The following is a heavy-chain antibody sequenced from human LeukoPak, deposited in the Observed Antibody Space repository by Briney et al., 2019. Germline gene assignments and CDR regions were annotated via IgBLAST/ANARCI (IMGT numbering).Heavy chain of an antibody. CDR1: GYTFTSYA. CDR2: INAGNGNT. V-gene: IGHV1-3*01. CDR3: ARAANSFYYYFDY. J-gene: IGHJ4*02. Sequence: ASVKVSCKASGYTFTSYAMHWVRQAPGQRLEWMGWINAGNGNTKYSQKFQGRVTITRDTSASTAYMELSRLTYDDTAIYYCARAANSFYYYFDYWGQGALVTVSS. D-gene: IGHD4/OR15-4a*01.